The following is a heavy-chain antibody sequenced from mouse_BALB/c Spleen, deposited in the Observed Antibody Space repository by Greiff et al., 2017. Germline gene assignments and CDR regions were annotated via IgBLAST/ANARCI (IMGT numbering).Heavy chain of an antibody. CDR3: ARDREYSNYFYAMDY. CDR2: ISDGGSYT. D-gene: IGHD2-5*01. V-gene: IGHV5-4*02. Sequence: DVHLVESGGGLVKPGGSLKLSCAASGFTFSDYYMYWVRQTPEKRLEWVATISDGGSYTYYPDSVKGRFTISRDNAKNNLYLQMSSMKSEDTAMYYCARDREYSNYFYAMDYWGQGTSVTVSS. J-gene: IGHJ4*01. CDR1: GFTFSDYY.